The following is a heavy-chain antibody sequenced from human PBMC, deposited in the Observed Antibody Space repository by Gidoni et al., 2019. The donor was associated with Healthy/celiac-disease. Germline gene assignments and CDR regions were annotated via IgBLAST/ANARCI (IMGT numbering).Heavy chain of an antibody. CDR2: IYSGGST. CDR3: AREKRLWFGEVPRYYFDY. CDR1: GFTVSSNY. Sequence: EVQLVESGGGLIQPGGSLRLSCAASGFTVSSNYMSWVRQAPGKGLEWVSVIYSGGSTYYADSVKGRFTISRDNSKNTLYLQMNSLRAEDTAVYYCAREKRLWFGEVPRYYFDYWGQGTLVTVSS. D-gene: IGHD3-10*01. V-gene: IGHV3-53*01. J-gene: IGHJ4*02.